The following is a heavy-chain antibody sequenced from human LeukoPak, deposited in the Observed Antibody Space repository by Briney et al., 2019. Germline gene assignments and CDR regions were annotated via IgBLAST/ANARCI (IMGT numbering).Heavy chain of an antibody. D-gene: IGHD2-15*01. J-gene: IGHJ4*02. CDR2: ISSSSSYI. CDR3: ARAANRYCSGGSCYGY. CDR1: GLTFSSYS. V-gene: IGHV3-21*01. Sequence: GSLRLSCAASGLTFSSYSMNWVRQAPGKGLEWVSSISSSSSYIYYADSVKGRFTISRDNAKNSLYLQMNSLRAEDTAVYYCARAANRYCSGGSCYGYWGQGTLVTVSS.